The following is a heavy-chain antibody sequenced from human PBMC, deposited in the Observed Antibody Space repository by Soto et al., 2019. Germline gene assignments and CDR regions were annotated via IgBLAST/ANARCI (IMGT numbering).Heavy chain of an antibody. J-gene: IGHJ5*01. V-gene: IGHV6-1*01. CDR2: TYFRSKWYN. CDR1: GDSVASNSAP. CDR3: SRARYYYDAREPTRANYYLFDS. D-gene: IGHD3-22*01. Sequence: TLSLSCAISGDSVASNSAPCNWIRQSPSRGIEWRGTTYFRSKWYNYDAVSVKSRITLNPDTSRNSFSLQRNPVTPEDAAVDYCSRARYYYDAREPTRANYYLFDSWGQGTLVTVSS.